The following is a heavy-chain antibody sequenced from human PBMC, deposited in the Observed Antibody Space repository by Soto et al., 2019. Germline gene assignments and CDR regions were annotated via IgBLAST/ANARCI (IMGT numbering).Heavy chain of an antibody. Sequence: ASVKVSCKASGGTFSSYTISWVRQAPGQGLEWMGRIIPILGIANYAQKSQGRVTITTDKSTRTAYMELSSLRSEDTAVYYCAQEGRGEGGTEFDYWGQGTLVTVSS. CDR2: IIPILGIA. CDR1: GGTFSSYT. J-gene: IGHJ4*02. CDR3: AQEGRGEGGTEFDY. V-gene: IGHV1-69*02. D-gene: IGHD1-7*01.